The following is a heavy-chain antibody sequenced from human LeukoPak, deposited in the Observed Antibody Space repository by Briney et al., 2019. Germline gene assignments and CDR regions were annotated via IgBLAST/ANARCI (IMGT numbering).Heavy chain of an antibody. J-gene: IGHJ6*03. CDR1: GYTFTSYG. V-gene: IGHV1-18*01. CDR2: ISAYNGNT. D-gene: IGHD3-10*01. Sequence: ASVKVPCKASGYTFTSYGISWVRQAPGQGLEWMGWISAYNGNTNYAQKFQGRVTITRNTSISTAYMELSSLRSEDTAVYYCARAMRYGSGSYYYYYYYMDVWGKGTTVTVSS. CDR3: ARAMRYGSGSYYYYYYYMDV.